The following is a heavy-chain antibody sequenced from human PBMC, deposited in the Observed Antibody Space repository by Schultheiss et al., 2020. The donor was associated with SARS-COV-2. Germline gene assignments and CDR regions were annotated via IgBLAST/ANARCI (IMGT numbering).Heavy chain of an antibody. CDR1: GFTFSTYA. V-gene: IGHV3-7*01. Sequence: GGSLRLSCAASGFTFSTYAMDWVRQAPGKGLEWVANIKQDGSEKYYVDSVKGRFTISRDNAKNSLYLQMNSLRAEDTAVYYCARARSGGSCYDYWGQGTLVTVSS. CDR2: IKQDGSEK. D-gene: IGHD2-15*01. CDR3: ARARSGGSCYDY. J-gene: IGHJ4*02.